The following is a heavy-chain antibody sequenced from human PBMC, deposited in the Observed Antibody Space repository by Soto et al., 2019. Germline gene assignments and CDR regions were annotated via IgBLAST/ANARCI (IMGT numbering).Heavy chain of an antibody. CDR2: IYPGDSDT. CDR3: ARPREAGKYYYGVDV. Sequence: PGESLKISCKGSGYSFTSYWIGWVRQMPGKGLEGMGIIYPGDSDTRYSPSFQGQVTISADKSISTAYLQWSSLEASDTAMYYCARPREAGKYYYGVDVWGQGTTVTVSS. D-gene: IGHD6-19*01. J-gene: IGHJ6*02. CDR1: GYSFTSYW. V-gene: IGHV5-51*01.